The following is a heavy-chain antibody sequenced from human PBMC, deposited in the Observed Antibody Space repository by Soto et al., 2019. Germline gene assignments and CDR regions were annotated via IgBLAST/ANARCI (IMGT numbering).Heavy chain of an antibody. D-gene: IGHD3-22*01. CDR3: ARDRVESGYPESFQP. Sequence: EVQLVESGGGLIQPGGSLRLSCAASGFTVSSNYMSWVRQAPGKGLEWVSVIYSGGSTYYADSVKGRFTLSRDNSKNTLYLQMNSLRAEDTAVYYCARDRVESGYPESFQPWGQGTLVTVSS. V-gene: IGHV3-53*01. J-gene: IGHJ1*01. CDR1: GFTVSSNY. CDR2: IYSGGST.